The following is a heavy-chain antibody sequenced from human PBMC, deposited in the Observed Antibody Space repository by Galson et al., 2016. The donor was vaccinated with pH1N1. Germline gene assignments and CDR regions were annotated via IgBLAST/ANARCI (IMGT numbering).Heavy chain of an antibody. D-gene: IGHD3-16*01. V-gene: IGHV1-46*01. J-gene: IGHJ3*02. CDR1: GYTFTLYY. CDR2: IDPGRGGT. Sequence: SVKVSCKASGYTFTLYYFHWVRQAPGQGLEWLGIIDPGRGGTNYNQKFQGRVTMTRDTSTNTVYVELSTLISEGTAMYYCVGIKGGALDIWGQGTKVIVSS. CDR3: VGIKGGALDI.